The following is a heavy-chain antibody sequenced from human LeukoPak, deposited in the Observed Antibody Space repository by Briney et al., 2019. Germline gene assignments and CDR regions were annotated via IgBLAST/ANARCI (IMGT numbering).Heavy chain of an antibody. CDR2: VSSIISYI. CDR1: GFTFSTYS. J-gene: IGHJ5*01. Sequence: GGSLRLSCAASGFTFSTYSMNWVRQAPGKGLEWVSSVSSIISYIYYADSLKGRFTISRDDAKNSLYLQMNSLRAEDTAVYYCTTGEVWFDSWGQGTLVTVSA. V-gene: IGHV3-21*06. CDR3: TTGEVWFDS. D-gene: IGHD1-26*01.